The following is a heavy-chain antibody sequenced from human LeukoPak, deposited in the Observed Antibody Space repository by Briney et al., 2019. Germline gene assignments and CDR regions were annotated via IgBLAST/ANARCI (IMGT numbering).Heavy chain of an antibody. Sequence: SETLSLTCAVSGYSITTGRYWGWIRQPPGKGLEWVGSIYHSGSTYYNPPLKSRVTISVDTSKNQFSLNLRSVTAADTAVYYCARSLSTAGIDYWGQGTQVTVSS. CDR1: GYSITTGRY. J-gene: IGHJ4*02. CDR2: IYHSGST. V-gene: IGHV4-38-2*01. CDR3: ARSLSTAGIDY. D-gene: IGHD2-2*01.